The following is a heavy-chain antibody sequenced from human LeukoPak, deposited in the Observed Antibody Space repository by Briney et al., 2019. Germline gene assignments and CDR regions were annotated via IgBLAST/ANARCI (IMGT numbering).Heavy chain of an antibody. CDR2: IRGSGTST. D-gene: IGHD1-26*01. Sequence: GGSLRLSCAASGFTFSSYAMSWVRQAPGKGLEWVSTIRGSGTSTFYADSVKGRFTISRDNSKNTLSLQMNSLRAEDTAVYYCAKDGGGSYTPFDYWGQGTLVSVSP. J-gene: IGHJ4*02. CDR3: AKDGGGSYTPFDY. V-gene: IGHV3-23*01. CDR1: GFTFSSYA.